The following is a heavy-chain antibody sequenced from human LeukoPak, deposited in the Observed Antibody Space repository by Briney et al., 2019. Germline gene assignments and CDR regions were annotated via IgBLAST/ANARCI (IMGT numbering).Heavy chain of an antibody. CDR3: ARDSGITGTTE. J-gene: IGHJ4*02. CDR2: IYYSGST. Sequence: SQTLSLTCTVSGGSISSGDYYWSWIRQPPGKGLEWIGYIYYSGSTNYNPSLKSRVTISVDTSKNQFSPKLSSVTAADTAVYYCARDSGITGTTEWGQGTLVTVSS. D-gene: IGHD1-7*01. V-gene: IGHV4-61*08. CDR1: GGSISSGDYY.